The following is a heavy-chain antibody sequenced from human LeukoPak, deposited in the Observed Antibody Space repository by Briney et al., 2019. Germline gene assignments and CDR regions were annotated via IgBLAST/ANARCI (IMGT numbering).Heavy chain of an antibody. CDR2: IYPGDSDT. Sequence: GESLKISCKGSGYIFTNYWIGWVRQMPGKGLEWMGIIYPGDSDTRYSPSFQGQVTISADKSISTAYLQWSSLKASDTAMYYCARPLTILRGVVTSSDYWGQGTLVTVSS. V-gene: IGHV5-51*01. J-gene: IGHJ4*02. D-gene: IGHD3-10*01. CDR1: GYIFTNYW. CDR3: ARPLTILRGVVTSSDY.